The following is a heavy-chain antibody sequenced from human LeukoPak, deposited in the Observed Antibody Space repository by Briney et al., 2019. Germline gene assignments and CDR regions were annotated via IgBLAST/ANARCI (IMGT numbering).Heavy chain of an antibody. Sequence: GGSLRLSCAASGFTFSSYSMNWVRQAPGKGLEWVSSISSSSSYIYYADSVKGRFTISRDNAKNSLYLQMNSLRAEDTAVYYCARDPRVELWLRGWYFDLWGRGTLVTVSS. CDR1: GFTFSSYS. D-gene: IGHD5-18*01. V-gene: IGHV3-21*01. CDR3: ARDPRVELWLRGWYFDL. J-gene: IGHJ2*01. CDR2: ISSSSSYI.